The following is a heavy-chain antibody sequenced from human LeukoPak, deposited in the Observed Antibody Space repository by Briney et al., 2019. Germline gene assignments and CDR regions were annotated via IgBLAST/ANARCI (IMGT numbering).Heavy chain of an antibody. J-gene: IGHJ4*02. CDR2: ISGSGGST. CDR3: AKDFQGYDSSGYYAYFDY. Sequence: AGGSLRLSCAASGFTFSSYAMSWVRQAPGKGLEWVSAISGSGGSTYYADSVKGRFTISRGNSKNTLYLQMNSLRAEDTAVYYCAKDFQGYDSSGYYAYFDYWGQGTLVTVSS. V-gene: IGHV3-23*01. CDR1: GFTFSSYA. D-gene: IGHD3-22*01.